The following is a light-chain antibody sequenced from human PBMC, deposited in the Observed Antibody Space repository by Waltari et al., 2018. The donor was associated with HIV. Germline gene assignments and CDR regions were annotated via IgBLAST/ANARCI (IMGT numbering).Light chain of an antibody. CDR2: EVS. J-gene: IGKJ5*01. CDR3: MQSTQLPIT. V-gene: IGKV2D-29*01. Sequence: DIVMTQTPLSLSVPPGRPASISCMSTQSLLHSDGNTYLYWYLQKAGPPPQLLIYEVSNRFSGVPDRFSGSGSGTYFTLKISRVEAEDVGVYYCMQSTQLPITFGQGTRLEIK. CDR1: QSLLHSDGNTY.